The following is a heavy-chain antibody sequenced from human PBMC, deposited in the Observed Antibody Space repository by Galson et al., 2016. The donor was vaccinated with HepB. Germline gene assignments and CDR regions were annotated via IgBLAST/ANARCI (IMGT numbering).Heavy chain of an antibody. CDR1: GASISSHY. D-gene: IGHD6-13*01. Sequence: ETLSLTCAVSGASISSHYWSWIRQPPGKGLEWIGYIYYSGSTYYNPSLRSRVTISADTSKNQFSLELSSVTAADTAVYYCASWGYSSSRYSDYWGQGTLVTVSS. J-gene: IGHJ4*02. CDR2: IYYSGST. CDR3: ASWGYSSSRYSDY. V-gene: IGHV4-59*06.